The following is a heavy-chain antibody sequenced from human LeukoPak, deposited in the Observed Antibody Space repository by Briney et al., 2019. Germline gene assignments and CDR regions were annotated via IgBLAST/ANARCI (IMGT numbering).Heavy chain of an antibody. CDR2: IYTSGST. D-gene: IGHD6-13*01. V-gene: IGHV4-4*07. CDR1: GGSISSYY. CDR3: ARSIAAAGGNWFDP. J-gene: IGHJ5*02. Sequence: SETLSLTCTVSGGSISSYYWSWIRQPAGKGLEWIGRIYTSGSTNYNPSLKSRVTMSVDTSKHQFSLKLSSVTAADTAVYYCARSIAAAGGNWFDPWGQGTLVTVSS.